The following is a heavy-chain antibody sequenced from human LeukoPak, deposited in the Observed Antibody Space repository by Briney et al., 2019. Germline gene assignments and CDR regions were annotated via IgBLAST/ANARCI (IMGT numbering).Heavy chain of an antibody. V-gene: IGHV3-23*01. D-gene: IGHD1-1*01. CDR2: ISGSGATT. J-gene: IGHJ4*02. CDR1: GFTFSSYV. Sequence: PGGFLRLSCAASGFTFSSYVMSWVRQAPGKGLEWVSAISGSGATTYYADSVKGRFTISRDNSKNTLYLHMNSLRAEDTAVYYCAKRVSGTTFYWGQGTLVTVSS. CDR3: AKRVSGTTFY.